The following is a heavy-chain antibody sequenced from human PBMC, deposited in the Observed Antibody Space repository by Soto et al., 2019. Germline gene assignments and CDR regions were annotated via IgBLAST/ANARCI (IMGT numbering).Heavy chain of an antibody. D-gene: IGHD3-10*01. CDR2: IFHSGST. J-gene: IGHJ6*02. V-gene: IGHV4-30-4*01. CDR1: GGSFSDYY. CDR3: ARDRYYGSGTYYNFYSGMDV. Sequence: SETLSLTCAVYGGSFSDYYWTWVRQPPGKGLEWIGNIFHSGSTYYTPSLQSRVTISLDTSKNHFSLKLSSVTPADTAVYYCARDRYYGSGTYYNFYSGMDVWGQGTTVTVSS.